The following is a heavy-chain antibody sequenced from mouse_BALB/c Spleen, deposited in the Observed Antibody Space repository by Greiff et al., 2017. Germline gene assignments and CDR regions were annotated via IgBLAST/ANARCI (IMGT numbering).Heavy chain of an antibody. D-gene: IGHD2-4*01. CDR2: VNPNNGGT. J-gene: IGHJ2*01. CDR1: GYSFTGYY. CDR3: ARDYDGVFDY. V-gene: IGHV1-43*01. Sequence: EVKLMESGPDLVKPGASVTISCKASGYSFTGYYMHWVKQSHGKSLEWIGRVNPNNGGTSYNQKFKGKAILTVDKSSSTAYMELRSLTSEDAAVYYCARDYDGVFDYWGQGTTLTVSS.